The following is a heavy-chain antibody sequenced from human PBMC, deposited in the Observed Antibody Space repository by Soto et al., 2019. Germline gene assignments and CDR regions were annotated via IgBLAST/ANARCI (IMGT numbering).Heavy chain of an antibody. D-gene: IGHD3-3*01. V-gene: IGHV4-59*01. CDR3: ARAPLDYDVWSGGGADD. CDR2: IYYSGST. CDR1: GGSISGYY. J-gene: IGHJ4*03. Sequence: SETLSLTCTVSGGSISGYYWSWIRQPPGKGLEWIGYIYYSGSTNYNPSLKSRVTISVDTSKNQFSLKLSSVTAADTAVYYCARAPLDYDVWSGGGADDWGQGTMVTVSS.